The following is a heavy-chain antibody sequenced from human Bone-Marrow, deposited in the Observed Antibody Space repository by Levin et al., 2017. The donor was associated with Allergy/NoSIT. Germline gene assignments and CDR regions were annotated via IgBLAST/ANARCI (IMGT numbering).Heavy chain of an antibody. CDR3: ARERGPIVSNLYYYMDV. J-gene: IGHJ6*03. V-gene: IGHV3-23*01. CDR2: ISGSGDST. Sequence: HPGESLKISCAASGFTFSSYAMSWVRQAPGKGLEWVSAISGSGDSTYYANSVKGRFTISRDNSKNTLYLQMNSLRAEDTAVYYCARERGPIVSNLYYYMDVWGKGTTVTVSS. CDR1: GFTFSSYA. D-gene: IGHD5/OR15-5a*01.